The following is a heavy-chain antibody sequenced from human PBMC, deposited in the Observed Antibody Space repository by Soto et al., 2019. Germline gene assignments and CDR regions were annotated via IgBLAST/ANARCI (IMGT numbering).Heavy chain of an antibody. CDR3: AKESGYSSGWYEGNY. CDR1: GFTLCSYA. J-gene: IGHJ4*02. V-gene: IGHV3-23*01. CDR2: ISGSGGST. Sequence: GALRLSCAAPGFTLCSYALGWVPPGPGKGMESVSAISGSGGSTYYADSVKGRFTISRDNSKNKLYLQMNSLRAEDTAVYYCAKESGYSSGWYEGNYWGQGTLVTVSS. D-gene: IGHD6-19*01.